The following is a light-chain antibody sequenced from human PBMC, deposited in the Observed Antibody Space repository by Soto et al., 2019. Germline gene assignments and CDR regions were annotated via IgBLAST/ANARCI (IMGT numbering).Light chain of an antibody. V-gene: IGLV2-14*01. J-gene: IGLJ2*01. CDR2: EVS. CDR1: SGDVGGYNS. CDR3: SSYTSSSTLV. Sequence: QSALTQPASASGSPGQSITISCTGTSGDVGGYNSVSWYQQHPGKAPKLMIYEVSNRPSGVSNRFSGSKSGNTASLTISGLQAEDEADYYCSSYTSSSTLVFGGGTKLTVL.